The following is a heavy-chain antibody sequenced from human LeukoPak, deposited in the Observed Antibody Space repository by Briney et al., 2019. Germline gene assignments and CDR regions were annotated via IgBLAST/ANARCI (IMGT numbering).Heavy chain of an antibody. V-gene: IGHV3-30*04. CDR1: GFTFSGYA. Sequence: GGSLRLSCAASGFTFSGYAMHWVRQAPGKGLEWVAVISYDGSNKYYADSVKGRFTISRDNSKNTLYLQMNSLRAEDTAVYYCASGFQHWGQGTLVTVSS. CDR3: ASGFQH. J-gene: IGHJ1*01. CDR2: ISYDGSNK.